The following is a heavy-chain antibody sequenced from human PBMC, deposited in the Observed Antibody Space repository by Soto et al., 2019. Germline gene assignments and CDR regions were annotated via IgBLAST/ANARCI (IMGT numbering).Heavy chain of an antibody. Sequence: QAQLVQSGAEVKEPGASVKVSCKASGYTFTGYGITWVRQAPGQGLEWMGWASPLSATTNYAPQFQGIVKLTTDTSTNMAYMELRSLRSDDTAVYYCARGGTAEADFWGQGTLVTVSS. CDR3: ARGGTAEADF. CDR2: ASPLSATT. CDR1: GYTFTGYG. D-gene: IGHD2-21*02. J-gene: IGHJ4*02. V-gene: IGHV1-18*01.